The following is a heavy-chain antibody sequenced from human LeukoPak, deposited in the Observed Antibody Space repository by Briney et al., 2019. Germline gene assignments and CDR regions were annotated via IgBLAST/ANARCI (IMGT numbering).Heavy chain of an antibody. CDR3: ARGRGHYGDYQIDY. V-gene: IGHV4-34*01. J-gene: IGHJ4*02. Sequence: SETLSLTCAVYGGSFSGYYWSWIRQPPGKGPEWIGEINHSGSTNYNPSLKSRVTISVDTSKNQFSLKLSSVTAADTAVYYCARGRGHYGDYQIDYWGQGTLVTVSS. D-gene: IGHD4-17*01. CDR2: INHSGST. CDR1: GGSFSGYY.